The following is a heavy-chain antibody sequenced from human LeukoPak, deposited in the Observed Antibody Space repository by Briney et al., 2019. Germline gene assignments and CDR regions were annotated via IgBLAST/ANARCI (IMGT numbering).Heavy chain of an antibody. CDR1: GYTFTGYY. CDR2: INPNSGGT. CDR3: ARERGDYGGKSGWFDP. D-gene: IGHD4-23*01. J-gene: IGHJ5*02. Sequence: ASVKVSCKASGYTFTGYYMHWVRQAPGQGLEWMGWINPNSGGTNYAQKFQGWVTMTRDTSISTAYMELSRLRFDDTAVYYCARERGDYGGKSGWFDPWSQGTLVTVSS. V-gene: IGHV1-2*04.